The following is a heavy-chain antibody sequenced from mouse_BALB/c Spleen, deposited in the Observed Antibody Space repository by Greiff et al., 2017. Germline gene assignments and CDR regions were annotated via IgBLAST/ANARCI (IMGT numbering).Heavy chain of an antibody. D-gene: IGHD3-2*01. V-gene: IGHV1-5*01. CDR2: IYPGNSDT. CDR3: PRSVDSAGYFDY. Sequence: VQLQQSGTVLARPGASVKMSCKASGYSFTSYWMHWVKQRPGQGLEWIGAIYPGNSDTSYNQKFKGKAKLTAVTSASTAYMELSSLTNEDSAVYYCPRSVDSAGYFDYWGQGTTLTVSS. J-gene: IGHJ2*01. CDR1: GYSFTSYW.